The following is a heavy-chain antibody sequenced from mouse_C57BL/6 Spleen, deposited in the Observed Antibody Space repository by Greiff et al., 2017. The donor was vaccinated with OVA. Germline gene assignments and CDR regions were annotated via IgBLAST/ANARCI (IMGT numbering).Heavy chain of an antibody. D-gene: IGHD2-1*01. CDR2: IYPGDGDT. V-gene: IGHV1-82*01. J-gene: IGHJ3*01. CDR1: GYAFSSSW. CDR3: ARSGGNY. Sequence: VQLQQSGPELVKPGASVKISCKASGYAFSSSWMNWVKQRPGKGLEWIGGIYPGDGDTNYNGKFKGKATLTADKSSCTAYMQLSSLTSEDSAVYFCARSGGNYWGQGTLVTVSA.